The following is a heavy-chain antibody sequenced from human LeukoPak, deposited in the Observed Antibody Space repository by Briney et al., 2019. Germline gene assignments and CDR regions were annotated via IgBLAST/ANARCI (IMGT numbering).Heavy chain of an antibody. V-gene: IGHV4-34*01. J-gene: IGHJ6*03. Sequence: PSETLSLTCAVYGGSFSGYYWSWIRQPPGKGLEWIGEINHSGSTNYNPSLKSRVTISVDTSKNQFSLKLSSVTAADTAVYYCARGPRSAAATRYYYYYYYMDVWGKGTTVTVSS. CDR1: GGSFSGYY. CDR2: INHSGST. CDR3: ARGPRSAAATRYYYYYYYMDV. D-gene: IGHD2-15*01.